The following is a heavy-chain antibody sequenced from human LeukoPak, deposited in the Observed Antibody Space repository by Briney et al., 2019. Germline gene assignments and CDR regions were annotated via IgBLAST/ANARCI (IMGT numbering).Heavy chain of an antibody. V-gene: IGHV4-34*01. CDR2: INHSGST. CDR3: ARGGDIVVVVAATGFDY. J-gene: IGHJ4*02. CDR1: GGSFSGYY. D-gene: IGHD2-15*01. Sequence: SETLSLTCAVYGGSFSGYYWSWIRQPPGKGLEWIREINHSGSTNYNPSLKSRVTISVDTSKNQFSLKLSSVTAADTAVYYCARGGDIVVVVAATGFDYWGEGTLVTVSS.